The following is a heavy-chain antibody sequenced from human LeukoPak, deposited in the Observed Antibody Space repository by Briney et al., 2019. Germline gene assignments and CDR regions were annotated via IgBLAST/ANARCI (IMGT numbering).Heavy chain of an antibody. D-gene: IGHD2-2*01. Sequence: SETLSLTCTVSGGSISSSSYYWGWIRQPPGKGLESIGSVYYSGSTYYNPSLKSRVTISVDTSKNQFSLKLSSVTAADTAVYYCATQNDVVVPAAGYFDYWGQGTLVTVSS. V-gene: IGHV4-39*01. J-gene: IGHJ4*02. CDR3: ATQNDVVVPAAGYFDY. CDR1: GGSISSSSYY. CDR2: VYYSGST.